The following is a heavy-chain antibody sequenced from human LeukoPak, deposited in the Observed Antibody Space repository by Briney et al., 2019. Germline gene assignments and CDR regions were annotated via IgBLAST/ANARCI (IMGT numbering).Heavy chain of an antibody. CDR1: GFTFDDYA. D-gene: IGHD6-19*01. CDR3: ARDPSSGWYLKGWFDP. J-gene: IGHJ5*02. CDR2: ISSSSNYI. V-gene: IGHV3-21*01. Sequence: GGSLRLSCAASGFTFDDYAMHWVRQAPGKGLEWVSSISSSSNYIYYADSVKGRFTISRDNAKNSLYLQMNSLRAEDTAVYYCARDPSSGWYLKGWFDPWGQGTLVTVSS.